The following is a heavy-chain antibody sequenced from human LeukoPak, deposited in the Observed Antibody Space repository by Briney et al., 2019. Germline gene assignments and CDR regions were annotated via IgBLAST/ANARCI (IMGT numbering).Heavy chain of an antibody. CDR2: ISGSGGST. V-gene: IGHV3-23*01. Sequence: GGSRRLSCAAPGFTFSSYAMSWVRQAPGKGLEWVSAISGSGGSTYYADSVKGRFTISRDNSKNTLYLQMNSLRAEDTAVYYCAKWSPYGGNPGYWGQGTLVTVSS. J-gene: IGHJ4*02. D-gene: IGHD4-23*01. CDR1: GFTFSSYA. CDR3: AKWSPYGGNPGY.